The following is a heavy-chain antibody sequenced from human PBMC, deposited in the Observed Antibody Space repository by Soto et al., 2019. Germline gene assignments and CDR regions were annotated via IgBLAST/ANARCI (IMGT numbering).Heavy chain of an antibody. V-gene: IGHV4-34*01. Sequence: QAHLQQWGAGLVRPSETLSLTCAVYGESVSDSYWTWIRRSPGRGLEWLGEINPSKGATYNPSLKSRGSSSLDTSKRQLSLKLFSATAADTAVYYCARGVMEGAFKGGRRSYYWFLDLWGRGTLVAVSS. CDR3: ARGVMEGAFKGGRRSYYWFLDL. CDR2: INPSKGA. CDR1: GESVSDSY. D-gene: IGHD3-16*01. J-gene: IGHJ2*01.